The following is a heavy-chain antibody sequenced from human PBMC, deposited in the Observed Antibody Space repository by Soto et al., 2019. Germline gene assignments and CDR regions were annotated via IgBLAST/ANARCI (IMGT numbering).Heavy chain of an antibody. D-gene: IGHD2-15*01. CDR2: INAGNGNT. J-gene: IGHJ6*02. Sequence: ASVKVSCKASGYTFTSYAMHWVRQAPGQRLEWMGWINAGNGNTKYSQKFQGRVTITRDTSASTAYMELSSLRSEDTAVYYCARDRLPRNYYYYCGMDVWGQGTTVTVSS. CDR1: GYTFTSYA. CDR3: ARDRLPRNYYYYCGMDV. V-gene: IGHV1-3*01.